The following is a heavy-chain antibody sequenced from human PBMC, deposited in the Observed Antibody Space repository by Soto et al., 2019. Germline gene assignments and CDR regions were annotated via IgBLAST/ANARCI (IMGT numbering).Heavy chain of an antibody. Sequence: QVHLVQSGAEVKKPGASVKVSCKASGYTFTSYGITWVRQAPGQGLEWMGWISASNGNTDYAQKLQSRVIVTRDTSTTTTNMDLRSLISDDTAAYYCARGRYGDYWGQGALVTVSS. V-gene: IGHV1-18*01. CDR2: ISASNGNT. CDR3: ARGRYGDY. CDR1: GYTFTSYG. J-gene: IGHJ4*02. D-gene: IGHD4-17*01.